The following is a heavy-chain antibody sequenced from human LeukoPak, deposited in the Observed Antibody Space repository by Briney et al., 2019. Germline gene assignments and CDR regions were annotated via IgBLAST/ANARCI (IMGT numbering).Heavy chain of an antibody. D-gene: IGHD3-3*01. CDR3: AKVTGGVATGPFDY. CDR1: GFTFSSYG. V-gene: IGHV3-30*02. CDR2: IRYDGSIT. Sequence: GGSLRLSCAASGFTFSSYGMHWVRQAPGKGLEWVAFIRYDGSITYHADSVKGRFTISRDNSKNTLYLQMNSLRTEDTAIYYCAKVTGGVATGPFDYWGQGTLVTVSS. J-gene: IGHJ4*02.